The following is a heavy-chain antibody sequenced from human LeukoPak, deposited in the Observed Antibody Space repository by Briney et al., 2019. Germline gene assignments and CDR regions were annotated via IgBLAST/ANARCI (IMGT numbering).Heavy chain of an antibody. CDR2: IRSKAYDGTT. Sequence: PGGSLRLYCTASGFIFGDYAMSWVRQAPGKGLEWVGFIRSKAYDGTTEYAASVKGRFTISRDDSKSIAYLHMNSLKTEDTAVYYCTRDLEHSSTWDGLDYWGQGTLVTVSS. CDR1: GFIFGDYA. J-gene: IGHJ4*02. D-gene: IGHD6-13*01. V-gene: IGHV3-49*04. CDR3: TRDLEHSSTWDGLDY.